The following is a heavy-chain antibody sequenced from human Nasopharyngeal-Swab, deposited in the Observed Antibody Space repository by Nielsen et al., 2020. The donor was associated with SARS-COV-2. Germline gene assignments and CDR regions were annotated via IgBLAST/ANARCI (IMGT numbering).Heavy chain of an antibody. Sequence: ASVKVSCKASGYTFTNYGIHWVRQAPGQRLEWLGWINTGTVNAKYSQKFQGRVTISRDTSASTAYMELSSLGSEDTAVYYCARAPGVDYYYMDVWGNGTTVTVSS. V-gene: IGHV1-3*04. CDR1: GYTFTNYG. J-gene: IGHJ6*03. CDR2: INTGTVNA. CDR3: ARAPGVDYYYMDV.